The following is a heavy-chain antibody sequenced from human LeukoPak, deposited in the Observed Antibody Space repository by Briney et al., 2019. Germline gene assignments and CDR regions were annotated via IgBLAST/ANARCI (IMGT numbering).Heavy chain of an antibody. CDR1: GGSISYFF. J-gene: IGHJ5*01. V-gene: IGHV4-59*01. Sequence: KPSETLSLTCNVSGGSISYFFWSWIRQPPGKGLEWIAYIHYSGTTNHNPSLKSRVTISLDTSKNQLSLNLTSVTAADTAVYYCARGGVLPRGFDSWGQGTLVTVSS. CDR3: ARGGVLPRGFDS. CDR2: IHYSGTT. D-gene: IGHD3-16*01.